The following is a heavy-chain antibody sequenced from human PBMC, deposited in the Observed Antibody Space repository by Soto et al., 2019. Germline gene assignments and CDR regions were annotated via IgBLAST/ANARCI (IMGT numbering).Heavy chain of an antibody. CDR2: ISGSGGST. J-gene: IGHJ4*02. V-gene: IGHV3-23*01. Sequence: EVQLLESGGGLVQPGGSLRLSCAASGFTFSSYAMSWVRQAPGKGLEWVSAISGSGGSTYYADSVKGRFTISRDNSKNTLYLQVNSLRAEDTAVYYCATRAYYYDSSGYFDYWGQGTLVTVSS. D-gene: IGHD3-22*01. CDR1: GFTFSSYA. CDR3: ATRAYYYDSSGYFDY.